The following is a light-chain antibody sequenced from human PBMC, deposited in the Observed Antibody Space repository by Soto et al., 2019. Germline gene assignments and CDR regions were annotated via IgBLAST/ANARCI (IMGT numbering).Light chain of an antibody. V-gene: IGLV2-8*01. J-gene: IGLJ2*01. CDR2: EAN. CDR3: SSYAGSNNLV. CDR1: SSDVGGYDY. Sequence: QSVLTQPPSASGSPGQSVTISCTGTSSDVGGYDYVSWYQQRPGKAPKLMIYEANQRPSGVPDRFSGSKSGNTASLTVSGLQAEDEADYYCSSYAGSNNLVFGGGTKVTVL.